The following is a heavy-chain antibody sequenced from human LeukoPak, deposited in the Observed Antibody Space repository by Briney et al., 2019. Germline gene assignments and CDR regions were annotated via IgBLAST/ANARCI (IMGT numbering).Heavy chain of an antibody. Sequence: PGRSLRLSCAASGFTFSNYGIHWVRQAPGKGLEWVALIWYDGTNKYYGDSVKGRFTISRDNSKNTLYLQMNSLRAEDTAVYYCAKDTTVTTMYYFDYWGQGTLVTVSS. CDR3: AKDTTVTTMYYFDY. J-gene: IGHJ4*02. V-gene: IGHV3-33*06. CDR2: IWYDGTNK. D-gene: IGHD4-11*01. CDR1: GFTFSNYG.